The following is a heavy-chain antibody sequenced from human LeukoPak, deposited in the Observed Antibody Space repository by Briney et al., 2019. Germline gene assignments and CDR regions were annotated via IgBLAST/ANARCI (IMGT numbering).Heavy chain of an antibody. CDR2: IWYDGSNK. J-gene: IGHJ3*02. CDR1: GFTFSSYG. Sequence: GSLRLSCAASGFTFSSYGMHWVRQAPGKGVEWVAVIWYDGSNKYYADSVKGRFTISRDNSKNTLYLQMNSLRAEDTAVYYCARDGSYGSGSDAFDIWGQGTMVTVSS. D-gene: IGHD3-10*01. V-gene: IGHV3-33*01. CDR3: ARDGSYGSGSDAFDI.